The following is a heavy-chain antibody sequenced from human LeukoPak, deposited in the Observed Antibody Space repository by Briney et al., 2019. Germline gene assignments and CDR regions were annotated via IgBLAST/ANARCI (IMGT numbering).Heavy chain of an antibody. V-gene: IGHV1-18*01. Sequence: ASVKVSCKDSGFTFTSYGIRWVRQAPGQGLEWMGWISAYNGNTNYAQKLQGRVTMTTDTSTSTACMELRSLRSDDTAVYYCARDLVAMGAGVYWGQRTLVTVSS. CDR3: ARDLVAMGAGVY. J-gene: IGHJ4*02. D-gene: IGHD1-26*01. CDR1: GFTFTSYG. CDR2: ISAYNGNT.